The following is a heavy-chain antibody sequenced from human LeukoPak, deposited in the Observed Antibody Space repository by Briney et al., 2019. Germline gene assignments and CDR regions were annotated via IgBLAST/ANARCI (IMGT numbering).Heavy chain of an antibody. D-gene: IGHD3-22*01. CDR3: ARDGVNYYDSSGYDHYMDV. J-gene: IGHJ6*03. CDR2: ISYDGSNK. V-gene: IGHV3-30*01. Sequence: GGSLRLSCAASGFTFSSYAMHWVRQAPGKGLEWVAVISYDGSNKYYADSVKGRFTISRDNSKNTLYLQMNSLRAEDTAVYYCARDGVNYYDSSGYDHYMDVWGKGTTVTVSS. CDR1: GFTFSSYA.